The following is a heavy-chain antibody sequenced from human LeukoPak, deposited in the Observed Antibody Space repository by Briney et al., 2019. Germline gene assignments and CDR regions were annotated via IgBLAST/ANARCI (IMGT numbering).Heavy chain of an antibody. CDR2: IYPGDSDT. V-gene: IGHV5-51*01. J-gene: IGHJ4*02. D-gene: IGHD6-19*01. CDR3: ARQIADSSGPIDY. Sequence: GESLKISCKGSGYTFASYWIAWVRQMPGNGLEWIGIIYPGDSDTRYSPSFQGQDTISADKSISTAYLQWSSLKASDTAMYYCARQIADSSGPIDYWGQGTLVTVSS. CDR1: GYTFASYW.